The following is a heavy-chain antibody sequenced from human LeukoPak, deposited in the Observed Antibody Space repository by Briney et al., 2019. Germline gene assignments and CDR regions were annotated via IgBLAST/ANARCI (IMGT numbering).Heavy chain of an antibody. D-gene: IGHD6-13*01. CDR2: IYYSGST. CDR1: GIIVSNNY. CDR3: ARTIAASLNWFDP. J-gene: IGHJ5*02. Sequence: SGGSLRLSCAASGIIVSNNYMSWVRQAPGKGLEWIGYIYYSGSTNYNPSLKSRVTISVDTSKNQFSLKLSSVTAADTAVYYCARTIAASLNWFDPWGQGTLVTVSS. V-gene: IGHV4-59*08.